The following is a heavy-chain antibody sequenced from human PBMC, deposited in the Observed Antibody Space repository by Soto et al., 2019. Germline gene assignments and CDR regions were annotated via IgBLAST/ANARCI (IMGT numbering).Heavy chain of an antibody. CDR1: GFTFSIYA. Sequence: GSLRLSCAASGFTFSIYAMSWVRQAPGKGLEWVSAISGSGGSTYYADSVKGRFTISRDNSKNTLYLQMNSLRAEDTAVYYCAKDQRLRFLMDVWGQGTTVTVSS. D-gene: IGHD3-3*01. CDR3: AKDQRLRFLMDV. J-gene: IGHJ6*02. CDR2: ISGSGGST. V-gene: IGHV3-23*01.